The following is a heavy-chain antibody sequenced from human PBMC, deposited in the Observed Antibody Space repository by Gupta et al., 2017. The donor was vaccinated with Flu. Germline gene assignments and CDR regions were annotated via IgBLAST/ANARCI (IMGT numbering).Heavy chain of an antibody. J-gene: IGHJ4*02. CDR1: GFTFSRSY. Sequence: EMQLVESGGGLVQPGGSLRLSCAASGFTFSRSYLQWVRQAPGKGLVWSHVLILMEVAQRTESVKGRFTISRDNAKNTLYLQMNSLGDDDTAVYYCATVTSGCWGQGTLVTVSS. D-gene: IGHD4-17*01. CDR3: ATVTSGC. CDR2: LILMEVA. V-gene: IGHV3-74*03.